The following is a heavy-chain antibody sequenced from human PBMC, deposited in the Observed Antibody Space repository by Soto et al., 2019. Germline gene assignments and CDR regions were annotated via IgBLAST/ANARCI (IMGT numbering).Heavy chain of an antibody. D-gene: IGHD1-20*01. CDR2: IYGDDDK. Sequence: QITLKESGPTLVKPTQTLTLTCAFSGFSLSTSGVGVGWIRQPPGKALEWLALIYGDDDKRYSPSLKSRLTNTKDTSKSQVVLTMTSMDPVDTATYYCAHKLSLTARHFFDYWGQGILVTVSS. CDR1: GFSLSTSGVG. V-gene: IGHV2-5*02. J-gene: IGHJ4*02. CDR3: AHKLSLTARHFFDY.